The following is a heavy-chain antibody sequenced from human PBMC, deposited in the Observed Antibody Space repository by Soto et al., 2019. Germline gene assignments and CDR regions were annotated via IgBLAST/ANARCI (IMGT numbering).Heavy chain of an antibody. CDR1: GYTFTSYG. Sequence: GASVKVSCKASGYTFTSYGTSCVRQAPGQGLEWMGWISAYNGNTNYAQKLQGRVTMTTDTSTSTAYMELRSLRSDDTAVYYCARISRALVYYYDSSGPKGAFDIWGHGTTVTVSS. J-gene: IGHJ3*02. CDR3: ARISRALVYYYDSSGPKGAFDI. CDR2: ISAYNGNT. V-gene: IGHV1-18*01. D-gene: IGHD3-22*01.